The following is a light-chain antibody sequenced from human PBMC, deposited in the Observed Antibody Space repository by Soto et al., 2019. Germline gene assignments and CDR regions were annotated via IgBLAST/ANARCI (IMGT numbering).Light chain of an antibody. Sequence: EIVLTQSPATLSLSPGERATLSCRASQSVSYYLAWYQQKPGQAPRLLIYDASNRATGIPARFSGSGSATDFTLTISSLEPEDFAVYYCQQRYNWPLTFGGGTTGDIK. CDR1: QSVSYY. CDR3: QQRYNWPLT. CDR2: DAS. J-gene: IGKJ4*01. V-gene: IGKV3-11*01.